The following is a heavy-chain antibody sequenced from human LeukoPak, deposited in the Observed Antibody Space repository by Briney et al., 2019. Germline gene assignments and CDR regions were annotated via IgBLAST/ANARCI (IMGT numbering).Heavy chain of an antibody. CDR1: GGSISSYY. CDR3: AGGIYCSSTSCVPNYYYYYMDV. Sequence: PSETLSLTCTVSGGSISSYYWSWIRQPAGKGLEWIGRIYTSGSTSYNPSLKSRVTMSVDTSKNQFSLKLSSVTAADTAVYYCAGGIYCSSTSCVPNYYYYYMDVWGKGTTVTVSS. CDR2: IYTSGST. V-gene: IGHV4-4*07. D-gene: IGHD2-2*01. J-gene: IGHJ6*03.